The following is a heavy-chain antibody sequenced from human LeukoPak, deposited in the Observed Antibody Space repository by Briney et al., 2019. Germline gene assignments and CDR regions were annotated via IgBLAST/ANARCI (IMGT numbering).Heavy chain of an antibody. Sequence: GGSLRLSCAASGFTFGTFGMHWVRQAPGKGLEWVAFISYDGSSEYDADSVKGRFTISRDNAKNSLYLQMNSLRAEDTAVYYCVREARESGGFDYWGQGTLVTVSS. CDR1: GFTFGTFG. V-gene: IGHV3-30*03. CDR3: VREARESGGFDY. J-gene: IGHJ4*02. D-gene: IGHD5-24*01. CDR2: ISYDGSSE.